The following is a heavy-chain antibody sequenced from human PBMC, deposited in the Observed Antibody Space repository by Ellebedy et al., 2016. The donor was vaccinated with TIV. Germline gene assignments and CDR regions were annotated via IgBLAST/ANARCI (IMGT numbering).Heavy chain of an antibody. D-gene: IGHD5-24*01. Sequence: SETLSLXCTVSGDSVTTYYWSWVRQPAGKGLEWIGRIYISGSTSYNPSLGSRVTMSLDTSKNHFSLELTSVTAADTAVYYCARGGERWLLPFDFWGQGALVTVSS. V-gene: IGHV4-4*07. CDR2: IYISGST. J-gene: IGHJ4*02. CDR1: GDSVTTYY. CDR3: ARGGERWLLPFDF.